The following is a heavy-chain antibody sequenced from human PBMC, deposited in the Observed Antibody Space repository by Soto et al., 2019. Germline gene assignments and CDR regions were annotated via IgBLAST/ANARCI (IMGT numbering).Heavy chain of an antibody. CDR3: AKDRNWGATTSLGY. Sequence: GGSLRLSCAASGFTFSSYGMHWVRQAPGKGLEWVAVISYDGSNKYYADSVKGRFTISRDNSKNTLYLQMNSLRAEDTAVYYCAKDRNWGATTSLGYWGQGTLVTVSS. J-gene: IGHJ4*02. D-gene: IGHD5-12*01. CDR2: ISYDGSNK. CDR1: GFTFSSYG. V-gene: IGHV3-30*18.